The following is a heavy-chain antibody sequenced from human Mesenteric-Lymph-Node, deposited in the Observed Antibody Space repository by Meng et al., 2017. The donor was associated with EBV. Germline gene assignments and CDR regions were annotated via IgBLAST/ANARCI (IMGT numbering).Heavy chain of an antibody. V-gene: IGHV3-74*01. CDR2: INSDGSIT. Sequence: EVQLVEAGGGLVQPGWSLRLSCAASGLTLSSYWMHWVRQAPGKGLVWVSRINSDGSITTYADSVKGRFTISRDNAKNTLYLQMNSLRAEDTAVYYCTRAPATASAYWGQGTLVTVSS. CDR1: GLTLSSYW. D-gene: IGHD6-25*01. J-gene: IGHJ4*02. CDR3: TRAPATASAY.